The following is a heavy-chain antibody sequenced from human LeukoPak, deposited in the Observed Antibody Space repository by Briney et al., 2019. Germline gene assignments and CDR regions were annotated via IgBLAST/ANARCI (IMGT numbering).Heavy chain of an antibody. J-gene: IGHJ4*02. V-gene: IGHV4-34*01. D-gene: IGHD5-18*01. CDR1: GGSFSCYY. CDR2: INHNGST. Sequence: SETLSLTCAVHGGSFSCYYWSWIRQPPGKGLEWVGEINHNGSTNYNPSLKRRVTISVDTSKNQFSLKLSSVTAADTAVYYCARGGTLGGYSYGDFDYWGQGWLVTVPS. CDR3: ARGGTLGGYSYGDFDY.